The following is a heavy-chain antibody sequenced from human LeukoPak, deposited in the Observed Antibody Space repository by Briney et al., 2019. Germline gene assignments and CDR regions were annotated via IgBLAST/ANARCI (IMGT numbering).Heavy chain of an antibody. Sequence: SQTLSFTCTVSGASISSGDSYWSWIRQPTGKGLEWIGYIYYSGSTYNNPSLRSRLIISVDTSKNQFSLRLSSVTAADTAVYYCARGPHVSDGIAAVRIDYWGQGTLVTVSS. CDR1: GASISSGDSY. V-gene: IGHV4-30-4*01. CDR2: IYYSGST. D-gene: IGHD6-13*01. J-gene: IGHJ4*02. CDR3: ARGPHVSDGIAAVRIDY.